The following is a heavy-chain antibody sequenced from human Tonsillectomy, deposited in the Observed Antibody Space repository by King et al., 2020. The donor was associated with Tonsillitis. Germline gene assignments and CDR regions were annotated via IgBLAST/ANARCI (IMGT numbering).Heavy chain of an antibody. CDR3: ARDKLPYYDFWSGAGDAFDI. D-gene: IGHD3-3*01. Sequence: VQLVESGGGVVQPGRSLRLSCAASGFTFSSYGMHWVRQAPGKGLEWVAVIWYEGSIKYYADSVKGRFTISRDNSKNTLYLQMNSLRADDTAVYYCARDKLPYYDFWSGAGDAFDIWGQGTMVTVSS. V-gene: IGHV3-33*01. CDR1: GFTFSSYG. J-gene: IGHJ3*02. CDR2: IWYEGSIK.